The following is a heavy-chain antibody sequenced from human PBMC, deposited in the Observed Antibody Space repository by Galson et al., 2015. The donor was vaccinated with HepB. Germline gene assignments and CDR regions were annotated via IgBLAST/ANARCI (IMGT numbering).Heavy chain of an antibody. D-gene: IGHD6-19*01. J-gene: IGHJ4*02. CDR2: IGSGDHK. CDR3: ARDSASWSRDY. Sequence: SLRLSCAASGFTFSPYGMTWVRQAPGKGLEWVSTIGSGDHKFYPDSLKGRFTISRDNDKNSAYLQMTGLSAEDTAVYYCARDSASWSRDYWGQGTLVTVSS. V-gene: IGHV3-69-1*02. CDR1: GFTFSPYG.